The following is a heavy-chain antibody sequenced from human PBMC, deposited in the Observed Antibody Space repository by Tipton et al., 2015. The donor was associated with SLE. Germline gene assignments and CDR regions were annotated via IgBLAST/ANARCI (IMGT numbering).Heavy chain of an antibody. J-gene: IGHJ3*02. CDR2: IDYSGST. CDR3: AKGRFRGFPDAFDI. V-gene: IGHV4-30-4*01. D-gene: IGHD3-10*01. Sequence: TLSLTCTVSGGSISSGDYYWSWIRQPPGKGLEWIGYIDYSGSTNYNPSLKSRVTISVDTSKNKFSLKLSSVTAADTAVYYCAKGRFRGFPDAFDIWGQGTMVTVSS. CDR1: GGSISSGDYY.